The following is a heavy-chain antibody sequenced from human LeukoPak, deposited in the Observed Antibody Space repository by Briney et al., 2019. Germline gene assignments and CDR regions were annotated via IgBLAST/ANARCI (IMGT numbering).Heavy chain of an antibody. Sequence: PSETLSLTCTVPGGPISSYYWSWIRNPPGKGLEWFGEINHSGSTNYNPSLKSRVTISVDTSKNQFSLKLSSVTAADTAVYYCARAPGIAASVLRWFDPWGQGTLVTVSS. J-gene: IGHJ5*02. CDR1: GGPISSYY. D-gene: IGHD6-13*01. V-gene: IGHV4-34*01. CDR3: ARAPGIAASVLRWFDP. CDR2: INHSGST.